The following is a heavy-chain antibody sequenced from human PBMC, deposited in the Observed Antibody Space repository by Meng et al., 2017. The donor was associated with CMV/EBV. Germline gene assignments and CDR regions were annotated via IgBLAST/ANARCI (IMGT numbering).Heavy chain of an antibody. D-gene: IGHD3-3*01. J-gene: IGHJ6*02. CDR2: INHSGST. CDR1: GGSFSGYY. V-gene: IGHV4-34*01. Sequence: SETLSLTCAVYGGSFSGYYWSWIRQPPGKGLEWIGEINHSGSTNYNPSLKSRVTISVDTSKSQFSLKLSSVTAADTAVYYCARGDRTIFGVVIAYGMDVWGQGTTVTVSS. CDR3: ARGDRTIFGVVIAYGMDV.